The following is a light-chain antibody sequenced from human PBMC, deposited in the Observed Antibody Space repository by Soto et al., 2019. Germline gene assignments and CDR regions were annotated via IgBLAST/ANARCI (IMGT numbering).Light chain of an antibody. Sequence: EIVRTQSPANLSVSPGERATLSCRASQSVSSSYLAWYQQKPGQAPRLLIYGASSRATVIPDRFSGSGSGTDFTLTISRLEPEDFAVYYCQQYGSSPSWTFGQGTKVDIK. CDR2: GAS. CDR1: QSVSSSY. J-gene: IGKJ1*01. CDR3: QQYGSSPSWT. V-gene: IGKV3-20*01.